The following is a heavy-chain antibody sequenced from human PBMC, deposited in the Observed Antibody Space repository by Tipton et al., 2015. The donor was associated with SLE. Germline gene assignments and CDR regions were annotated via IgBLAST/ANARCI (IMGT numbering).Heavy chain of an antibody. CDR1: GGSVSGYF. CDR2: IYTSGIT. V-gene: IGHV4-4*07. CDR3: AGDVDWWAFDD. Sequence: TLSLTCSVSGGSVSGYFWSWIRQPAGKRLEWIGRIYTSGITNYNPSLKSRVTMSVDTSKNQFSLKLDSVTAADTAVYYCAGDVDWWAFDDWGQGTLVTVSS. J-gene: IGHJ4*02. D-gene: IGHD2-8*02.